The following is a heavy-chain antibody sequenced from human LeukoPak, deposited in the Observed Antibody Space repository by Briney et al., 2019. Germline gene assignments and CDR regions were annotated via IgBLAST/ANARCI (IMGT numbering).Heavy chain of an antibody. CDR2: IIPILGIA. V-gene: IGHV1-69*04. J-gene: IGHJ5*02. Sequence: SVKVSCKASGGTFSSYAISWVRQAPGQGLEWMGRIIPILGIANYAQKFQGRVTITADKSTSTAYMELSSLRSKDTAVYYCARVAAAGTRYNWFDPWGQGTLVTVSS. CDR1: GGTFSSYA. CDR3: ARVAAAGTRYNWFDP. D-gene: IGHD6-13*01.